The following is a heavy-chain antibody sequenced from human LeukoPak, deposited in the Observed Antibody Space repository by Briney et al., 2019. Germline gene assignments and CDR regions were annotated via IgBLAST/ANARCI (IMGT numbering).Heavy chain of an antibody. CDR1: GHTFTNYG. D-gene: IGHD6-13*01. CDR3: ARDWGLASDADSSSWSAFDP. V-gene: IGHV1-18*01. Sequence: ASVKVSCKASGHTFTNYGITWVRQAPGQGLEWMGWISAYNGNTNYAQKFQGRVTMTTDTSTNTVYMELRSLRSDDTAVYYCARDWGLASDADSSSWSAFDPWGQGTLVTVSS. CDR2: ISAYNGNT. J-gene: IGHJ5*02.